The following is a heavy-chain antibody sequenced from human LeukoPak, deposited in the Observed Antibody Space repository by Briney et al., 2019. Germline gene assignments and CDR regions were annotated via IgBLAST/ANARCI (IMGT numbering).Heavy chain of an antibody. CDR2: ISAYNGNT. V-gene: IGHV1-18*01. J-gene: IGHJ4*02. Sequence: ASVKVCCKASGYTFTSYGISWVRQAPGQGLEWMGWISAYNGNTNYAQKLQVRVTMATVTSTSRAYMEQRSLRSDDTAVYYCAIDPRHTRITFGGVTLDYWGQGTLVTVSS. D-gene: IGHD3-16*01. CDR3: AIDPRHTRITFGGVTLDY. CDR1: GYTFTSYG.